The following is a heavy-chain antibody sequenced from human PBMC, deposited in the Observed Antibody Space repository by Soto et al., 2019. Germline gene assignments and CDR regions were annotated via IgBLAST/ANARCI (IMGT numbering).Heavy chain of an antibody. CDR2: IYYSGST. D-gene: IGHD2-15*01. Sequence: PSETLSLTCTVSGGSISSYYWSWIRQPPGKGLEWIGYIYYSGSTYYNPSLKSRVTISVDTSKNQFSLKLSSVTAADTAVYYCARRCSGGSCYFSNWFDPWGQGTLVTVSS. CDR3: ARRCSGGSCYFSNWFDP. J-gene: IGHJ5*02. V-gene: IGHV4-59*12. CDR1: GGSISSYY.